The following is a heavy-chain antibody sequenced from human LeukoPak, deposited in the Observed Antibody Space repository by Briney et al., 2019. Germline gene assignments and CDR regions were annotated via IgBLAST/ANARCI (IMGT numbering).Heavy chain of an antibody. V-gene: IGHV3-74*01. J-gene: IGHJ3*02. CDR1: GFTFTDFW. D-gene: IGHD2-21*01. Sequence: GGSLRLSRAASGFTFTDFWMHWVRQAPGGALVWVSRFKGDEISTLYADSVKGRFTISRDNAKNTLYLQMNSLRADDTALYYCATGPYSAFEMWGQGTMVTVSS. CDR2: FKGDEIST. CDR3: ATGPYSAFEM.